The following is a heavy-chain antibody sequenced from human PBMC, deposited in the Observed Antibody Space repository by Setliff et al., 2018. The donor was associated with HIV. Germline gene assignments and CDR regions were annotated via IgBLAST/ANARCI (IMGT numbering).Heavy chain of an antibody. CDR2: INPNSGGT. V-gene: IGHV1-2*02. D-gene: IGHD7-27*01. CDR1: GYTFTGYY. Sequence: ASVKVSCKASGYTFTGYYMHWVRQAPGQGLEWMGWINPNSGGTNYAQKFQGRVTMTGDTSISTAYMELSRLRSDDTAVYYGARVPDWGTINFDYWGQGTLVTVSS. J-gene: IGHJ4*02. CDR3: ARVPDWGTINFDY.